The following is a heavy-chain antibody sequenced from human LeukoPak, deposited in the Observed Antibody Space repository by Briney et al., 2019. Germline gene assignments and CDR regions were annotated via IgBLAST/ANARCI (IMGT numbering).Heavy chain of an antibody. CDR1: GFTFSSYS. J-gene: IGHJ5*02. Sequence: PGGSLRLSCAASGFTFSSYSMNWVRQAPGKGLEWVSSISSSSSYIYYADSVKGRFTISRDNAKNSLYLQMNSLRAEDTAVYYCAKCGSWYPWFDPWGQGTLVTVSS. D-gene: IGHD6-13*01. V-gene: IGHV3-21*01. CDR2: ISSSSSYI. CDR3: AKCGSWYPWFDP.